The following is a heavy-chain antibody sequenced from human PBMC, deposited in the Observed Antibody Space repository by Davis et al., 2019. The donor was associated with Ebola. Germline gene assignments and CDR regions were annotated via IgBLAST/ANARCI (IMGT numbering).Heavy chain of an antibody. D-gene: IGHD2-15*01. J-gene: IGHJ6*02. CDR1: GFTFSSYY. V-gene: IGHV3-48*01. CDR2: ISTGSSTI. Sequence: GESLKISCAASGFTFSSYYMNWVRQAPGKGLEWVSYISTGSSTIYYADSVKGRFTISRDNAKNSLYLQMNSLRAEDTAVYYCARDLPFIVGGMDVWGQGTTVTVSS. CDR3: ARDLPFIVGGMDV.